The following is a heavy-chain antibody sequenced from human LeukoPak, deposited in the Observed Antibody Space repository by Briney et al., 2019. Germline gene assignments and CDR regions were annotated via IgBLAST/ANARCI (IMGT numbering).Heavy chain of an antibody. J-gene: IGHJ4*02. Sequence: PGGSLRLSCAASGFTFSSYGMHWVRQAPGKGLEWVAVISYDGSNKYYADSVKGRFTISRDNSKNTLYLQMNSLRAEDTAVYYCAKNSGSYYGGPDYWGQGTLVTVSS. V-gene: IGHV3-30*18. CDR3: AKNSGSYYGGPDY. D-gene: IGHD1-26*01. CDR2: ISYDGSNK. CDR1: GFTFSSYG.